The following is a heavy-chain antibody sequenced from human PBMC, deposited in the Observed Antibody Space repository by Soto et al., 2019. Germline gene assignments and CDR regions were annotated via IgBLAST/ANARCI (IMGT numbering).Heavy chain of an antibody. CDR2: IKSKTDGGTT. D-gene: IGHD3-10*01. Sequence: PGGSLRLSCAASGFTFSDHYMDWVRQAPGKGLEWVGRIKSKTDGGTTDYAAPVKGRFTISRDDSKNTLYLQMNSLKTEDTAVYYCTTARITMVRGPEYYFDYWGQGTLVTVSS. V-gene: IGHV3-15*01. CDR1: GFTFSDHY. CDR3: TTARITMVRGPEYYFDY. J-gene: IGHJ4*02.